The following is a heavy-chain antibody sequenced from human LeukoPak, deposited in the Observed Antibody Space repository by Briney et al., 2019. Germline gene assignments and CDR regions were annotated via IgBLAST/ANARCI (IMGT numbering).Heavy chain of an antibody. D-gene: IGHD5-18*01. CDR3: ASSSGYSYGSALDY. Sequence: GASVKVSCKASGGTFSSYAISWVRQAPGQGLEWMGGIIPIFGTANYAQKFQGRVTITTDESTSTAYMELSSLRSEDTAVYYCASSSGYSYGSALDYWGREPWSPSPQ. V-gene: IGHV1-69*05. CDR1: GGTFSSYA. CDR2: IIPIFGTA. J-gene: IGHJ4*02.